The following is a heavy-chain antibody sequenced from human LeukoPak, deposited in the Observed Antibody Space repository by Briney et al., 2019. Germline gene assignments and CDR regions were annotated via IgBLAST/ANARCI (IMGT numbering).Heavy chain of an antibody. J-gene: IGHJ4*02. V-gene: IGHV4-34*01. CDR3: ARLAVVAATHLDY. CDR1: GGSFSGYY. D-gene: IGHD2-15*01. CDR2: INHSGST. Sequence: SETLSLTCAVYGGSFSGYYWSWIRQPPGKGLEWIGEINHSGSTNYNPSLKSRVTISVDTSKNQFSLKLSFVTAADTAVYYCARLAVVAATHLDYWGQGTLVTVSS.